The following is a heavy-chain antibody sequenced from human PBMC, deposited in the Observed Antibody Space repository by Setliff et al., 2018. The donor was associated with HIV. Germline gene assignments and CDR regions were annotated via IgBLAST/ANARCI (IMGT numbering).Heavy chain of an antibody. D-gene: IGHD2-15*01. CDR1: GYTFTGCY. CDR2: INPNSGDT. J-gene: IGHJ3*02. CDR3: ARDKDGFDI. V-gene: IGHV1-2*06. Sequence: GASVKVSCKASGYTFTGCYINWVRRAPGQGLEWMGRINPNSGDTNYTQSFQGRVTMTRDRSINTAYLELSSLKSDDTAVYYCARDKDGFDIWGQGTMVTVSS.